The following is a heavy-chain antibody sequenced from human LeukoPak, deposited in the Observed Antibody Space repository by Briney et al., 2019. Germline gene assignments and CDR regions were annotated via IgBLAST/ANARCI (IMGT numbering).Heavy chain of an antibody. CDR3: ARGRFGNPLQLQPRRPFDM. D-gene: IGHD1-1*01. V-gene: IGHV4-34*01. J-gene: IGHJ3*02. Sequence: SSETLSLTCAVYGGIFNGYYWSWIRQPPGKGLEWIGEINRSGTTNYNPTLKSRVTISVDTPKSQVSLKLTSVTAADTAVFYCARGRFGNPLQLQPRRPFDMWGQGTVVTISS. CDR1: GGIFNGYY. CDR2: INRSGTT.